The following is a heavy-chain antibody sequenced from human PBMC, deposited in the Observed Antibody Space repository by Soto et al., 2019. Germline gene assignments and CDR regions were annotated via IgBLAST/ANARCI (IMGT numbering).Heavy chain of an antibody. V-gene: IGHV3-23*01. CDR1: GFTFSSYA. CDR3: ANSAEVPRSYSSSWVYPYYFDY. D-gene: IGHD6-13*01. Sequence: EVQLLESGGGLVQPGGSLRLSCAASGFTFSSYAMSWVRQAPGKGLEWVSAISGSGGSTYYADSVKGRFTISRDNSKNRLYLQMNTMRAADTDVYYRANSAEVPRSYSSSWVYPYYFDYWGQGTLVTVSS. J-gene: IGHJ4*02. CDR2: ISGSGGST.